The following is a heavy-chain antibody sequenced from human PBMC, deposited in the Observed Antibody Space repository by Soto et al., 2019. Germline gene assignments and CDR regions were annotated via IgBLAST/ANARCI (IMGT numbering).Heavy chain of an antibody. Sequence: ASVKVSCKASGYTFTTYYMHWVRQAPGQGLEWMGIIDPSGGSTTYAQKFQGRVTMTRDTSTSTVYMELISLIVEDTAVYFCAKDTFYHDSSGYYIFEFWGQGALVTVSS. V-gene: IGHV1-46*01. D-gene: IGHD3-22*01. CDR2: IDPSGGST. J-gene: IGHJ4*02. CDR1: GYTFTTYY. CDR3: AKDTFYHDSSGYYIFEF.